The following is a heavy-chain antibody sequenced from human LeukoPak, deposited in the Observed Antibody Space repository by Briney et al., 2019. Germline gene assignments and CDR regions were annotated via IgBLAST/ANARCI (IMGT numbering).Heavy chain of an antibody. D-gene: IGHD3-9*01. V-gene: IGHV4-4*07. CDR3: ARDLYDILTGYAFDI. J-gene: IGHJ3*02. CDR2: IYTSGST. CDR1: GVSISSYY. Sequence: SETLSLTCTVSGVSISSYYWSWIRQPAGKGLEWIGRIYTSGSTNYNPSLKSRVTMSVDTSKNQFSLKLSSVTAADTAVYYCARDLYDILTGYAFDIWGQGTMVTVSS.